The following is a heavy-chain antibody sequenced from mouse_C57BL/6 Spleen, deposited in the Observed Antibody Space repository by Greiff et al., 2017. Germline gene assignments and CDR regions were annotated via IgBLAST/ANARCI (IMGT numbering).Heavy chain of an antibody. J-gene: IGHJ2*01. Sequence: EVQLQQSGPELVKPGASVKMSSKASGYTFTDYNMHWVKQSHGKSLEWIGYINPNNGGTSYNQKFKGKATLTVNKSSSTAYMELRSLTSEDSAVYYCARGGIWDGDYWGQGTTLTVSS. V-gene: IGHV1-22*01. CDR2: INPNNGGT. D-gene: IGHD4-1*01. CDR3: ARGGIWDGDY. CDR1: GYTFTDYN.